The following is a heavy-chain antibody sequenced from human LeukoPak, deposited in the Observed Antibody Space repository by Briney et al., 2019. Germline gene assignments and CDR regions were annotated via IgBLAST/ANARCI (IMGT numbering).Heavy chain of an antibody. V-gene: IGHV4-59*08. CDR1: GGSISSYY. J-gene: IGHJ4*02. CDR3: ARHSGSYYGVGTRYYFDY. Sequence: ASETLSLTCTVSGGSISSYYWTWIRQPPGKGLEWIGYIYYSGSTNYNPSLKSRVTISVDTSKNQFSLKLSSVTAADTAVYYCARHSGSYYGVGTRYYFDYWGQGTLVTVSS. CDR2: IYYSGST. D-gene: IGHD1-26*01.